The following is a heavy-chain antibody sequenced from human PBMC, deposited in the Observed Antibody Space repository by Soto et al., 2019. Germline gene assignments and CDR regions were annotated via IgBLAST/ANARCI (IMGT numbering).Heavy chain of an antibody. V-gene: IGHV1-46*01. D-gene: IGHD2-2*01. J-gene: IGHJ3*02. CDR2: INPSGGST. CDR3: ARAPTDIVLVPAATEDAFDI. Sequence: GASVKVSCKASGYTFTGYYMHWVRQAPGQGLEWMGIINPSGGSTSYAQKFQGRVTMTRDTSTSTVYMELSSLRSEDTAVYYCARAPTDIVLVPAATEDAFDIWGQGTMVTVSS. CDR1: GYTFTGYY.